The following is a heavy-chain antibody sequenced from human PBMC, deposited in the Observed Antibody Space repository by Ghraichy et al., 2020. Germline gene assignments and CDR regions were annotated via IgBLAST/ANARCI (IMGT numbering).Heavy chain of an antibody. D-gene: IGHD2-21*02. Sequence: ASVKVSCKASGYIFNSNYIHWVRQAPGQGLEWMGIINPSGTSSSFAQMFLGKVTLTRDTSTNTVYMELRSLRYEDTAVYYCANWYFGGGCPHGGLDVWGQGTTVTVSS. CDR3: ANWYFGGGCPHGGLDV. V-gene: IGHV1-46*02. CDR2: INPSGTSS. J-gene: IGHJ6*02. CDR1: GYIFNSNY.